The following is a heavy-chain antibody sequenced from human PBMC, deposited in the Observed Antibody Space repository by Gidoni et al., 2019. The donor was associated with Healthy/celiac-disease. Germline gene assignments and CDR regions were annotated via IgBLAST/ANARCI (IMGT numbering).Heavy chain of an antibody. D-gene: IGHD3-10*01. Sequence: EVQLVESGGGLVQPGGSLKLSCAASGFTFSGSAMHWVRQASGKGLEWVGRIRSKANSYATAYAASVKGRFTISRDDSKNTAYLQMNSLKTEDTAVYYCTRHMGRGFGELTWFDPWGQGTLVTVSS. V-gene: IGHV3-73*02. CDR1: GFTFSGSA. CDR3: TRHMGRGFGELTWFDP. CDR2: IRSKANSYAT. J-gene: IGHJ5*02.